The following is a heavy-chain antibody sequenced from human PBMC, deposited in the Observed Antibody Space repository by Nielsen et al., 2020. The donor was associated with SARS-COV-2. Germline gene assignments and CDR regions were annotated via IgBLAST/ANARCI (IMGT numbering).Heavy chain of an antibody. V-gene: IGHV2-26*01. CDR3: ARIQLELRLFYFYYSMDV. D-gene: IGHD1-7*01. CDR1: GFSLRNARMG. CDR2: IFSNAEK. J-gene: IGHJ6*03. Sequence: SGPTLVNPTETLTLTCTVSGFSLRNARMGVGWIRQPPGRALESLAHIFSNAEKSYSTSLKSRLTISKDTSKSQVVLTMTNMDPVDTATYYCARIQLELRLFYFYYSMDVWGKGTTVTVSS.